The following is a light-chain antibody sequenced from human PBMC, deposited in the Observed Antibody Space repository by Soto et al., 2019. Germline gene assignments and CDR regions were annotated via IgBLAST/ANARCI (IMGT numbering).Light chain of an antibody. Sequence: QSVLTQPASVSGPPGQSITISCTGTSSDVGSYNLVSWYQQHPGKAPKLMIYEGSKRPSGVSNRFSGSKSGNTASLTISGLQAEDEADYYCCSYAGSSTYNYVFGTVTKVTDL. CDR1: SSDVGSYNL. J-gene: IGLJ1*01. V-gene: IGLV2-23*01. CDR2: EGS. CDR3: CSYAGSSTYNYV.